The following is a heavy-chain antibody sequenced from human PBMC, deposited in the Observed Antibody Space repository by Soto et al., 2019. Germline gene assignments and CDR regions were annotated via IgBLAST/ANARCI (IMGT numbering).Heavy chain of an antibody. D-gene: IGHD3-22*01. V-gene: IGHV6-1*01. CDR3: ARDFDPRGYYDSSGYYFDY. CDR2: TYYRSKWYN. CDR1: GDSVSSNSAA. J-gene: IGHJ4*02. Sequence: PSQTLSLTCAISGDSVSSNSAAWNWIRQSPSRGLEWLGRTYYRSKWYNDYAVSVKSRITINPDTSKNQFSLQLNSVTPEDTAVYYCARDFDPRGYYDSSGYYFDYWGQGTLVTVSS.